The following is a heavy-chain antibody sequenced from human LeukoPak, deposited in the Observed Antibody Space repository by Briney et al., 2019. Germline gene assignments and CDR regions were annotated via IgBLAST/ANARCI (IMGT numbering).Heavy chain of an antibody. Sequence: PSETLSLTCTVSGASISSSTDYWGWIRQPPGKGLEWIANIYYSGSTNYNPSLKSRVTISVDTSKNQFSLKLSSVTAADTAVYYCARDVNGDYLSWFDPWGQGTLVTVSS. D-gene: IGHD4-17*01. V-gene: IGHV4-39*07. CDR1: GASISSSTDY. CDR2: IYYSGST. J-gene: IGHJ5*02. CDR3: ARDVNGDYLSWFDP.